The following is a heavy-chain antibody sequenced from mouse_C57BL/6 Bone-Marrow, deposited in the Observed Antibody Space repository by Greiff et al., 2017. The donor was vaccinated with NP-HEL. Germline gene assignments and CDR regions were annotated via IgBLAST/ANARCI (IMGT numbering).Heavy chain of an antibody. J-gene: IGHJ4*01. CDR3: ARGLRIYAMDY. CDR2: IYPGDGDT. D-gene: IGHD3-2*02. Sequence: VQLQQSGPELVKPGASVKISCKASGYAFSSSWMNWVKQRPGKGLEWIGRIYPGDGDTNYNGKFKGKATLTADKSSSTAYMQLSSLTSEDSAVYFCARGLRIYAMDYWGQGTSVTVSS. V-gene: IGHV1-82*01. CDR1: GYAFSSSW.